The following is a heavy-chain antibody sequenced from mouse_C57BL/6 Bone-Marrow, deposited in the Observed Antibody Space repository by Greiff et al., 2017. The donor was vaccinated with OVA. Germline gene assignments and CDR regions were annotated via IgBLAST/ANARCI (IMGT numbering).Heavy chain of an antibody. CDR3: ARRLRRYYAMDD. V-gene: IGHV1-18*01. CDR2: INPNNGGT. CDR1: GYTFTDYN. D-gene: IGHD2-4*01. Sequence: VQLQRSGPELVKPGASVKIPCKASGYTFTDYNMDWVKQSHGKSLEWIGDINPNNGGTIYNQKFKGKATLTVDKSSSTAYMELRSLTSEDTAVYYCARRLRRYYAMDDWGQGTSVTVSS. J-gene: IGHJ4*01.